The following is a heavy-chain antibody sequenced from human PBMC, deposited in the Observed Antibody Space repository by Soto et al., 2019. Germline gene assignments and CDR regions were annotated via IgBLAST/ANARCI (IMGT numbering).Heavy chain of an antibody. CDR2: IDPSDSRA. V-gene: IGHV5-10-1*01. J-gene: IGHJ4*02. CDR1: GYIFTSYW. CDR3: ARRGHGRQNFDS. D-gene: IGHD1-26*01. Sequence: PGESLKISCQASGYIFTSYWMSWVRQTPEKGLEWLGRIDPSDSRATYNPSLKGHVTISADKSITTVYLQWTTLKASDSAIYYCARRGHGRQNFDSWGQGTLVTVSS.